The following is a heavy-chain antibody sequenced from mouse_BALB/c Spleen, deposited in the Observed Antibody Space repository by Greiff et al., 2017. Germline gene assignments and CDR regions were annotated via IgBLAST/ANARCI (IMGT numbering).Heavy chain of an antibody. Sequence: DVQLQESGPGLVKPSQSLSLTCTVTGYSITSDYAWNWIRQFPGNKLEWMGYISYSGSTSYNPSLKSRISITRDTSKNQFFLQLNSVTTEDTATYYCARMGNYWYFDVWGAGTTVTVSS. J-gene: IGHJ1*01. D-gene: IGHD2-1*01. CDR2: ISYSGST. CDR1: GYSITSDYA. CDR3: ARMGNYWYFDV. V-gene: IGHV3-2*02.